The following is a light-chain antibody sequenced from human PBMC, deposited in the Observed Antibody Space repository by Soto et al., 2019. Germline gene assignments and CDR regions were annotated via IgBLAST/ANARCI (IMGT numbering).Light chain of an antibody. J-gene: IGKJ5*01. V-gene: IGKV3-11*01. CDR1: QNLVTLY. CDR3: HQRTNWPIT. CDR2: DAS. Sequence: EIVLTQSPGTLSLSPGERGTLSCRASQNLVTLYLAWFQQKPGHAPRLLIYDASNRATGIPARFSGSGSGTDFTLTISSLEPEDFAVYYCHQRTNWPITFGQGTRWRL.